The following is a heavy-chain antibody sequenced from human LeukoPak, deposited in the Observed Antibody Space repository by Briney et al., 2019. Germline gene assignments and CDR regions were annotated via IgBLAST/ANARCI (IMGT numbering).Heavy chain of an antibody. Sequence: SETLSLTCTVSGGSISSGGYYWSWIRQHPGKGLEWIGYIYYSGSTYYNPSLKSRVTISVDTSKNQFSLKLSSVTAADTAVYYCARVPYYYDSSGYYDNWFDPWGLGTLVTVSS. CDR2: IYYSGST. D-gene: IGHD3-22*01. V-gene: IGHV4-31*03. J-gene: IGHJ5*02. CDR1: GGSISSGGYY. CDR3: ARVPYYYDSSGYYDNWFDP.